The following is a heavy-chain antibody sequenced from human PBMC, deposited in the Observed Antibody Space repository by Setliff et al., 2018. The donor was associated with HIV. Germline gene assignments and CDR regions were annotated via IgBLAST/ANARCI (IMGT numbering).Heavy chain of an antibody. D-gene: IGHD6-19*01. J-gene: IGHJ4*02. CDR2: ISSSSSYT. CDR3: ARSSGWYYFDR. Sequence: GGSLRLSCAASGFTFSDYYMSWIRQAPGKGLEWVSYISSSSSYTNYADSVKGRFTISRDNSVNTLFLQIISLRVEDTAVYYRARSSGWYYFDRWGQGTLVTVSS. CDR1: GFTFSDYY. V-gene: IGHV3-11*06.